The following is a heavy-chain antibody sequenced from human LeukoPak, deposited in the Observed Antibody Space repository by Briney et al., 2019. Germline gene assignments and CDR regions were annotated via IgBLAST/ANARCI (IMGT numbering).Heavy chain of an antibody. CDR1: GFTFSSYE. Sequence: GGSLRLSCAASGFTFSSYEMNWVRQAPGKGLECVSYITSSGSTIYYADSVKGRFTISRDNAKNSLYLQMSSLRAEDTAVYYCARDRTPEGMDYRGQGTLVTVSS. D-gene: IGHD1-14*01. J-gene: IGHJ4*02. CDR3: ARDRTPEGMDY. V-gene: IGHV3-48*03. CDR2: ITSSGSTI.